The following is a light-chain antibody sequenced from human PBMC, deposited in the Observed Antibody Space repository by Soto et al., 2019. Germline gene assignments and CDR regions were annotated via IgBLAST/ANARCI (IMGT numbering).Light chain of an antibody. Sequence: EIVLTQSPDSVSFYGVEISTLKSGASPGVSSSYLAWYQQKPGQAPRLLIYGASSRAAGIPDRFSGSGSGTHFTLTIRRLAPDDFAVYYRQPYGSSPPTFGQGTKLDI. CDR3: QPYGSSPPT. V-gene: IGKV3-20*01. J-gene: IGKJ1*01. CDR2: GAS. CDR1: PGVSSSY.